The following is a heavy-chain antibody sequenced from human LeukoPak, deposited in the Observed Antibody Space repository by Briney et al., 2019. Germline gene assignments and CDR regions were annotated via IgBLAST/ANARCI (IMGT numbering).Heavy chain of an antibody. CDR3: ARGLELRVDWFDP. CDR1: GGSISSYY. Sequence: SETLSLTCTVSGGSISSYYWSWIRQPAGKGLKWIGRIYTSGSTNYNPSLKSRVTISVDKSKNQFSLKLSSVTAADTAVYYCARGLELRVDWFDPWGQGTLVTVSS. J-gene: IGHJ5*02. V-gene: IGHV4-4*07. CDR2: IYTSGST. D-gene: IGHD1-7*01.